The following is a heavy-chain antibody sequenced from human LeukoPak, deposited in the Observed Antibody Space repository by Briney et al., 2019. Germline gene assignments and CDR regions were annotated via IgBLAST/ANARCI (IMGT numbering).Heavy chain of an antibody. CDR1: GGSISSYY. D-gene: IGHD4-23*01. CDR3: ARGRGDYGGIDFRY. J-gene: IGHJ4*02. CDR2: IFHSGIA. Sequence: SETLSLTCTVSGGSISSYYWGWIRQPPGKGLEWIGEIFHSGIANYNPSLKSRVTISVDKSKNQFSLNLRSVTAADTAVYYCARGRGDYGGIDFRYWGQGTLVTVSS. V-gene: IGHV4-59*12.